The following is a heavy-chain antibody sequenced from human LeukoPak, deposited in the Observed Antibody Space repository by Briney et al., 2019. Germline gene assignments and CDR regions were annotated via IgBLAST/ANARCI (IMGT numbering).Heavy chain of an antibody. V-gene: IGHV4-39*01. CDR1: GGSISSSDYY. Sequence: PSETLSLTCTVSGGSISSSDYYWGWIRQPPGKGLEWIGNIYYSGSTYYNPSLKSRTTISVDTSKNEFSLKLSSVTAADTAVYYCARRVFASGRQDYWGQGTLVTVSS. CDR3: ARRVFASGRQDY. D-gene: IGHD3-10*01. CDR2: IYYSGST. J-gene: IGHJ4*02.